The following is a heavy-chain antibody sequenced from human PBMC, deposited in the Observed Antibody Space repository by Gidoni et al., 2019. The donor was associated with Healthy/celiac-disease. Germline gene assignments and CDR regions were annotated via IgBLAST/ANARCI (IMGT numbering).Heavy chain of an antibody. J-gene: IGHJ3*02. CDR2: ISAYNGNT. CDR1: GYTFTSYG. D-gene: IGHD3-16*02. CDR3: ARDREYVWGSYRFDAFDI. Sequence: QVQLVQSGAEVKKPGASVKVSCQASGYTFTSYGISWVRQAPGQGLEWMGWISAYNGNTNYAQKLQGRVTMTTDTSTSTAYMELRSLRSDDTAVYYCARDREYVWGSYRFDAFDIWGQGTMVTVSS. V-gene: IGHV1-18*01.